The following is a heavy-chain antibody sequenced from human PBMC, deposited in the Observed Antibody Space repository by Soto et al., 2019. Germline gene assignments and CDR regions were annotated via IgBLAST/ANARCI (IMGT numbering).Heavy chain of an antibody. J-gene: IGHJ6*02. V-gene: IGHV3-30*18. CDR1: GLTFSGYG. D-gene: IGHD2-8*01. Sequence: GGSLRLCCAASGLTFSGYGMHWVRQAPGRGLEWVTMISSDGSAEYYEDSVKGRFIISRDNSKNTLYLQMNSLRPEDTAVYYCAKSLGFCTTVTCSPHLLYVIDVCGPGTTVTVSS. CDR3: AKSLGFCTTVTCSPHLLYVIDV. CDR2: ISSDGSAE.